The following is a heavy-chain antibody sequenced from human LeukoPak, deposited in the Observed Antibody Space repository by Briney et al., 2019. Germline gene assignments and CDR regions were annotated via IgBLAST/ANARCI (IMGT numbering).Heavy chain of an antibody. V-gene: IGHV4-39*01. Sequence: PSETLSLTCTVSGGSISSSSYYWGWIRQPPGKGLEWIGSIYCSGSTYYNPSLKSRVTISVDTSKNQFSLKLSSVTAADTAVYYCARGELRFLEWLSTEGYFDYWGQGTLVTVSS. J-gene: IGHJ4*02. CDR1: GGSISSSSYY. CDR3: ARGELRFLEWLSTEGYFDY. D-gene: IGHD3-3*01. CDR2: IYCSGST.